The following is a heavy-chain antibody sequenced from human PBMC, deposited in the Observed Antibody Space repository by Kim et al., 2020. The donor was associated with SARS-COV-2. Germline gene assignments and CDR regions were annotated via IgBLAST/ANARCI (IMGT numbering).Heavy chain of an antibody. V-gene: IGHV3-64*01. CDR1: GFTFSSFA. D-gene: IGHD6-13*01. Sequence: GGSLRLSCAASGFTFSSFAMHWVRQAPGKGLEYVSSISSNGGSTYYANSVKGRFTISRDNSNNTLYLQMGSLRAEDMAVYYCARVYSTTWYGQVDPWGQGTLVTVSS. J-gene: IGHJ5*02. CDR3: ARVYSTTWYGQVDP. CDR2: ISSNGGST.